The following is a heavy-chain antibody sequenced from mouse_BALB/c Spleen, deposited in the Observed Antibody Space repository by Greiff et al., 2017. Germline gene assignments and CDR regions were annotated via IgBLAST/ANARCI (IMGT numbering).Heavy chain of an antibody. D-gene: IGHD4-1*01. Sequence: DVQLVESGGGLVKPGGSLKLSCAASGFTFSDYYMYWVRQTPEKRLEWVATISDGGSYTYYPDSVKGRFTISRDNAKNNLYLQMSSLKSEDTAMYYCAREGETGTERFAYWGQGTLVTVSA. J-gene: IGHJ3*01. CDR1: GFTFSDYY. CDR2: ISDGGSYT. V-gene: IGHV5-4*02. CDR3: AREGETGTERFAY.